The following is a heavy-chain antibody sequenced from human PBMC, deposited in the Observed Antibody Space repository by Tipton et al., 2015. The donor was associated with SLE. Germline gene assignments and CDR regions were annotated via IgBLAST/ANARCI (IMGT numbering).Heavy chain of an antibody. CDR2: ISSSSSYI. J-gene: IGHJ3*02. Sequence: SLRLSCAASGFTFSSYGMNWVRQAPGKGLEWVSSISSSSSYIYYADSVKGRFTISRDNAKNSLYLQMNSLRAEDTAVYYCAREPDDAFDIWGQGTMVTVSS. V-gene: IGHV3-21*01. CDR1: GFTFSSYG. CDR3: AREPDDAFDI. D-gene: IGHD1-14*01.